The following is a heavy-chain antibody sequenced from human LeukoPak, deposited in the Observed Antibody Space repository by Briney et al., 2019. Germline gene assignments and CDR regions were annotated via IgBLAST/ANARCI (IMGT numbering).Heavy chain of an antibody. Sequence: TGGSLRLSCAASGFTFCSSWMIWVRQAPGEGLEWVANINHRGSDQRYVDSVKGRFTISRDNTKNSLYLQMNSLRADDTAVYYCAKCSTSAYTTGWCNWIDPWGQGTLVTVSS. J-gene: IGHJ5*02. CDR3: AKCSTSAYTTGWCNWIDP. CDR1: GFTFCSSW. V-gene: IGHV3-7*03. D-gene: IGHD6-19*01. CDR2: INHRGSDQ.